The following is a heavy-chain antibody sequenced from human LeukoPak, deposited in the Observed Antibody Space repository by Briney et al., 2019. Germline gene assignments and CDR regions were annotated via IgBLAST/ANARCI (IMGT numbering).Heavy chain of an antibody. CDR3: ARQSISGSSLSYFDY. D-gene: IGHD3-22*01. V-gene: IGHV4-59*01. Sequence: PSETLSLTCTVSAGSISSDYWSWIRQPPGKGLEWIGYIYYSGSTTYSPSLKSRVTISVDTSKNQFSLRLSSVTAADTAVYYCARQSISGSSLSYFDYWGQGTLVNVSS. J-gene: IGHJ4*02. CDR1: AGSISSDY. CDR2: IYYSGST.